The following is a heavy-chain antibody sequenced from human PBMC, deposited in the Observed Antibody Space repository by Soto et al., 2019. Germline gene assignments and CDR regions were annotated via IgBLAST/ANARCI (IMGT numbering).Heavy chain of an antibody. Sequence: QVQLVQSGAEVKKPGASVKVSCKASGYSFTDYHIHWVRQAPGQGLEWLGRINPKSGGTSTAQKFQGWVTMTTDTSISTAPMEQTRLTSDGTAIYYCARGDSTDCSNGVCSFFYNHDMDVWGQGTAVTVSS. CDR3: ARGDSTDCSNGVCSFFYNHDMDV. CDR1: GYSFTDYH. D-gene: IGHD2-8*01. V-gene: IGHV1-2*04. CDR2: INPKSGGT. J-gene: IGHJ6*02.